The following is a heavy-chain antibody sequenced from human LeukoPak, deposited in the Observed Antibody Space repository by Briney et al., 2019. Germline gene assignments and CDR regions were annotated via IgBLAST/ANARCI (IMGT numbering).Heavy chain of an antibody. V-gene: IGHV3-7*01. CDR2: IKQDGSEK. D-gene: IGHD3-3*01. CDR3: AREDYDFWSGYFRFRGATRFDP. J-gene: IGHJ5*02. CDR1: GFTFSSYW. Sequence: GGSLRLSCAASGFTFSSYWMSWVRQAPGKGLEWVANIKQDGSEKYYVDSVKGRFTISRDNAKNSLYLQMNSLRAEDTAVYYCAREDYDFWSGYFRFRGATRFDPWGQGTLVTVSS.